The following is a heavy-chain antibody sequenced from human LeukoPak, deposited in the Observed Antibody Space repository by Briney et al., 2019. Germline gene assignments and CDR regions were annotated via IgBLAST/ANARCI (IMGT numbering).Heavy chain of an antibody. CDR2: INPNSGGT. V-gene: IGHV1-2*04. CDR3: ARDLEIKVGSYGLNYYYYYMDV. CDR1: GYTFTGYY. D-gene: IGHD5-18*01. J-gene: IGHJ6*03. Sequence: ASVKVSCKASGYTFTGYYIHWVRQAPGQGLEWMGWINPNSGGTNYAQNFQGWVTMTRDTSISTAYMELSRLRSDDTAVYYCARDLEIKVGSYGLNYYYYYMDVWGKGTTVTVSS.